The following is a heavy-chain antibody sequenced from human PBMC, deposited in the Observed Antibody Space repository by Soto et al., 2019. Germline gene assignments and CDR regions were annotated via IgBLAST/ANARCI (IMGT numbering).Heavy chain of an antibody. D-gene: IGHD1-26*01. J-gene: IGHJ6*02. CDR3: ARWGATTPVDYYYYGMDV. CDR1: GGSFSGYF. Sequence: SETLSLTCAAYGGSFSGYFWSWIRQPPGKGLEWIGEINHTGGTSFNPSLKSRVTISVDTSKNQFSLKLSSVTAADTAVYYCARWGATTPVDYYYYGMDVWGQGTTVTVSS. V-gene: IGHV4-34*01. CDR2: INHTGGT.